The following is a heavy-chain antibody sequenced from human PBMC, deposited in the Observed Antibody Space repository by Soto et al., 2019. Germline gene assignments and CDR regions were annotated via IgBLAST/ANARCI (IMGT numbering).Heavy chain of an antibody. V-gene: IGHV3-33*01. J-gene: IGHJ6*03. CDR2: IWYDGSNK. CDR3: ARGAHDYGDYADYSYYMDV. Sequence: PGGSLRLSCAASGFTFSSYGMHWVRQAPGKGLAWVAAIWYDGSNKYYADSVKGRFTISRDNSKNTLYLQMNSLRAEDTAVYYCARGAHDYGDYADYSYYMDVWAKGTTVTVSS. D-gene: IGHD4-17*01. CDR1: GFTFSSYG.